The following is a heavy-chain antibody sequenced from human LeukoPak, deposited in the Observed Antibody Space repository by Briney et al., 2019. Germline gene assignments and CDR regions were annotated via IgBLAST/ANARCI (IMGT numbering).Heavy chain of an antibody. CDR1: GFTFSSYW. CDR3: APFPPVDSSGYRAFDY. CDR2: IKQDGSEK. V-gene: IGHV3-7*01. J-gene: IGHJ4*02. D-gene: IGHD3-22*01. Sequence: QTGGSLRLSCAASGFTFSSYWMSWVRQAPGKGLEWVANIKQDGSEKYYVDSVKGRFTISRDNAKNSVYLQMNSLRAEDTAVYYCAPFPPVDSSGYRAFDYWGQGTLVTVSS.